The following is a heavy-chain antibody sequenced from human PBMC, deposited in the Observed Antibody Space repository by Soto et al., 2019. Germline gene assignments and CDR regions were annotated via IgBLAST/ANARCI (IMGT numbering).Heavy chain of an antibody. D-gene: IGHD2-8*02. CDR3: ARGYCTSSACHWNFDY. V-gene: IGHV3-48*03. J-gene: IGHJ4*02. Sequence: GSLRLSCAASGFTFSSYEMNWVRQAPGKGLEWVSDITSTGSTRYYADSVKGRFTISRDNAKNSLYLQMNSLRAEDTAVYYCARGYCTSSACHWNFDYWGQGTLVTVSS. CDR1: GFTFSSYE. CDR2: ITSTGSTR.